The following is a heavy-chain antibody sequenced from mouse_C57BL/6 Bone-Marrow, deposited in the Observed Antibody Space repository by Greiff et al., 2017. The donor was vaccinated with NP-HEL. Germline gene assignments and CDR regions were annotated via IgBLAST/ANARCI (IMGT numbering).Heavy chain of an antibody. CDR1: GYTFTSYW. CDR2: IYPGSGST. V-gene: IGHV1-55*01. Sequence: QVQLKQPGAELVKPGASVKMSCKASGYTFTSYWITWVKQRPGQGLEWIGDIYPGSGSTNYNEKFKSKATLTVDTSSSTAYMQLSSLTSEDSAVYYCANRYDGYSWFAYWGQGTLVTVSA. D-gene: IGHD2-3*01. CDR3: ANRYDGYSWFAY. J-gene: IGHJ3*01.